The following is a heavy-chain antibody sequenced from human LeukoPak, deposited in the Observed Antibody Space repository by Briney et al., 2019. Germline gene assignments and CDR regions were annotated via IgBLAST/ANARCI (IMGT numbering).Heavy chain of an antibody. Sequence: ASVKVSCKASGYTFTDYYIHWVRQAPGQGLEWMAWINPKSGDTNYLQKVQGRFTMTRDTSTSTAYMELSRLRSDDTAVYYCATGGGVASWVPSQLDYWGQGTLVTVSS. CDR1: GYTFTDYY. CDR3: ATGGGVASWVPSQLDY. CDR2: INPKSGDT. V-gene: IGHV1-2*02. D-gene: IGHD2-21*01. J-gene: IGHJ4*02.